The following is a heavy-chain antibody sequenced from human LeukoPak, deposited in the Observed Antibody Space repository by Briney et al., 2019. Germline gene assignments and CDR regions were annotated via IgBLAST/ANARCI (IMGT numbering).Heavy chain of an antibody. CDR3: ARGVNSDSKSLPLVY. J-gene: IGHJ4*02. CDR1: GFIVSSTY. Sequence: PGGSLRLSCAASGFIVSSTYMSWVRQAPGKGLEWVSVIYSGGGTYYADSVEGRFAISRDNSKNMLYLQMDSLRAEDTAIYYCARGVNSDSKSLPLVYWGQGTLVTVSS. D-gene: IGHD3-22*01. V-gene: IGHV3-66*01. CDR2: IYSGGGT.